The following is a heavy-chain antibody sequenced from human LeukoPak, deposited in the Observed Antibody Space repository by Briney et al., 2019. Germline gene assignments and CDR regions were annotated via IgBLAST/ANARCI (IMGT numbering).Heavy chain of an antibody. CDR2: TNQDGSKN. V-gene: IGHV3-7*01. CDR1: EFTFSNYW. Sequence: TGRSLRLSCAASEFTFSNYWMSWVRQAPGKGLERVAHTNQDGSKNYYVDSVRGRFTISRDNAKNSLYLQMNSLRAEDTAVYYCATTVAGYPDDYLDYWGQGTLVTVSS. J-gene: IGHJ4*02. CDR3: ATTVAGYPDDYLDY. D-gene: IGHD6-19*01.